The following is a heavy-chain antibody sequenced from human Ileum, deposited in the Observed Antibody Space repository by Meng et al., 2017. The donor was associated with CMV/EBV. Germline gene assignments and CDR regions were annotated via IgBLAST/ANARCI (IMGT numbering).Heavy chain of an antibody. D-gene: IGHD3-10*01. CDR2: IRSKANSYAT. J-gene: IGHJ6*02. V-gene: IGHV3-73*01. Sequence: GESLKISCAASGFTFSGSAMHWVRQASGEGLEWVGRIRSKANSYATAYAASVKGRFTISRDDSKNTAYLQMNSLKTEDTAVYYCTRLGIGITMVRGEFMDVWGQGTTVTVSS. CDR3: TRLGIGITMVRGEFMDV. CDR1: GFTFSGSA.